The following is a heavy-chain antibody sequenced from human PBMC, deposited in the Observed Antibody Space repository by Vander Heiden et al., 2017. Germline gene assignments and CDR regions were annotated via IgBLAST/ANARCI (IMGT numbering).Heavy chain of an antibody. CDR1: GFTFRTSD. CDR3: ARGGDIGFDY. CDR2: IVTVGDT. J-gene: IGHJ4*02. Sequence: EVQLVESGGGLVQPGGSLRLSCAASGFTFRTSDMHWVRQAAGKGLEWISSIVTVGDTYYSASVKGRFTISREDGKNSLYLQMSNLRAGDTAVYFCARGGDIGFDYWGQGTLVTVSS. V-gene: IGHV3-13*01. D-gene: IGHD3-16*02.